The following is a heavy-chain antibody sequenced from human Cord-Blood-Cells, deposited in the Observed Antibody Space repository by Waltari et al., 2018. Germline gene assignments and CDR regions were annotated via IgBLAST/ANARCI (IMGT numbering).Heavy chain of an antibody. V-gene: IGHV1-8*02. D-gene: IGHD1-26*01. CDR3: ARVSSGSYSPRGYYYYGMDV. J-gene: IGHJ6*02. CDR1: GYTFTSYD. CDR2: MNPNSGNT. Sequence: QVQLVQSGAEEKKPGASAKVSCQASGYTFTSYDINRVRQATGPGLEWRGWMNPNSGNTGYAQKFQGRVTMTRNTSISTAYMELSSLRSEDTAVYYCARVSSGSYSPRGYYYYGMDVWGQGTTVTVSS.